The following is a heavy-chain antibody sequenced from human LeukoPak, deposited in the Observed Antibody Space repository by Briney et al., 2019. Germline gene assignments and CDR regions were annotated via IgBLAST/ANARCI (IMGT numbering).Heavy chain of an antibody. D-gene: IGHD3-22*01. CDR2: IYPGDSDT. Sequence: GESLKISCKGSGYSFTSYWIGWVRQMPGKGLEWMGIIYPGDSDTRYSPSFQGQVTISADKSISTAYLQWSSLKASDTAMYYCARGTEYYYDSSGYFLDYWGQGTLVTVSS. J-gene: IGHJ4*02. V-gene: IGHV5-51*03. CDR3: ARGTEYYYDSSGYFLDY. CDR1: GYSFTSYW.